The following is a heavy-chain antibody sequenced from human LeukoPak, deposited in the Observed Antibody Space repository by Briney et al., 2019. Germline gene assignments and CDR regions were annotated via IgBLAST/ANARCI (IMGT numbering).Heavy chain of an antibody. CDR2: IYYSGST. J-gene: IGHJ4*02. Sequence: SETLSLTCTVSGGSISSGDYYWSWIRQPPGKGLEWIGYIYYSGSTYYNPSLKSRVTISVDTSKNQFSLKLSSVTAADTAVYYCAAHDILTGYYIFWGQGTLVTVS. D-gene: IGHD3-9*01. V-gene: IGHV4-30-4*08. CDR1: GGSISSGDYY. CDR3: AAHDILTGYYIF.